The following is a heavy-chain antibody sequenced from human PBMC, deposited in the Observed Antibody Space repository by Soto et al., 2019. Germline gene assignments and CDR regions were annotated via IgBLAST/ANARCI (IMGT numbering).Heavy chain of an antibody. D-gene: IGHD6-19*01. CDR3: AKDCDAAGRDY. J-gene: IGHJ4*02. V-gene: IGHV3-23*01. Sequence: EVQLLESGGGLVQPGGSLRLSCAASGFTFSSNAMSWVRQAPGKGLEWVSAISGSGDSTNYADSVKGRFTISRDNSKNTLYLQMNSLRAEDMAVYYCAKDCDAAGRDYWGQGTLVTVSS. CDR1: GFTFSSNA. CDR2: ISGSGDST.